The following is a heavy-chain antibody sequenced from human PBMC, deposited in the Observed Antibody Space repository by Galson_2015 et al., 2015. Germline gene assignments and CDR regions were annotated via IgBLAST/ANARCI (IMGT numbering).Heavy chain of an antibody. CDR1: GFTFNVYG. Sequence: SLRLSCAASGFTFNVYGMHWVRQAPGRGLEWVASIWYDGTNERYADSVRGRFTISRDNSKNTLYLQMDSLRAVDTAVYYRVRDRRLGCSGTSCYDFDYWGRGTLVTVSS. V-gene: IGHV3-33*01. CDR2: IWYDGTNE. CDR3: VRDRRLGCSGTSCYDFDY. D-gene: IGHD2-2*01. J-gene: IGHJ4*02.